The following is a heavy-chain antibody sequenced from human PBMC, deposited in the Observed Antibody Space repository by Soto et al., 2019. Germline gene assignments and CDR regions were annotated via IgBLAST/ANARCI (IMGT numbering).Heavy chain of an antibody. J-gene: IGHJ6*02. CDR1: GGSFSGYY. Sequence: SDTLSLTCAVYGGSFSGYYLSWIRQPPGKGLEWIGEINHSGSTNYNPSLKSRVTTSVDTSKNQFSLKLSSVTAADTAVYYCARGSGIAAAGNIRGYYGIDVCGQWTTVT. V-gene: IGHV4-34*01. CDR3: ARGSGIAAAGNIRGYYGIDV. CDR2: INHSGST. D-gene: IGHD6-13*01.